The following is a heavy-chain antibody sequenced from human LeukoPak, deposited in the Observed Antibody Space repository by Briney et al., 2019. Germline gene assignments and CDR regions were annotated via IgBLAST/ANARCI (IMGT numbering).Heavy chain of an antibody. D-gene: IGHD3-22*01. V-gene: IGHV5-51*01. Sequence: GESLKISCKISGYRLTNNWIGWVRQVPGKGLEWMGLIYPGDSDTRYSPSFQGQVTFSVDASISTSYLQLSGLRASDTATYYCARGYYYGRGGYLAGPRVFDFWGQGTLVTVSS. CDR2: IYPGDSDT. CDR3: ARGYYYGRGGYLAGPRVFDF. J-gene: IGHJ4*02. CDR1: GYRLTNNW.